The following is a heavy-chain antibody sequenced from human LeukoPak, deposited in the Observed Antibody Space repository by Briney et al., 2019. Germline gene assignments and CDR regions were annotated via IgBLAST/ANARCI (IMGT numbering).Heavy chain of an antibody. D-gene: IGHD3-22*01. CDR2: ISYDGSNK. CDR1: GFTFSSYG. V-gene: IGHV3-30*18. J-gene: IGHJ5*02. CDR3: AKDMIS. Sequence: GGSLRLSCAASGFTFSSYGMHWVRQAPGKGLEWVAVISYDGSNKYYADSVKGRFTISRDNSENTLYLQMNSLRAEDTAVYYCAKDMISWGQGTLVTVSS.